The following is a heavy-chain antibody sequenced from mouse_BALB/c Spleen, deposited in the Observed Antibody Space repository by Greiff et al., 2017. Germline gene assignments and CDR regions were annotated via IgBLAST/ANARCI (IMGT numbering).Heavy chain of an antibody. Sequence: EVQRVESGGGLVQPGESLKLSCESNEYAFPSHDMSWVRKTPEKRLELVATISSGGSYTYYPDSVKGRFSISRDNAKNTLYLQMSSLKSEDTAMYYCARQSGNYAMDDWGQGTSVTVSS. J-gene: IGHJ4*01. V-gene: IGHV5-2*01. CDR2: ISSGGSYT. CDR3: ARQSGNYAMDD. CDR1: EYAFPSHD. D-gene: IGHD1-1*01.